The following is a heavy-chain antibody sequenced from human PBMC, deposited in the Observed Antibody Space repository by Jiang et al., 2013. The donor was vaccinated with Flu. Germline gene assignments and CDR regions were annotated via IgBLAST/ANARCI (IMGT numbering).Heavy chain of an antibody. V-gene: IGHV4-39*01. CDR3: ARRAVSAAEYYYDMDV. D-gene: IGHD6-13*01. CDR1: GGSISSSTHY. J-gene: IGHJ6*02. Sequence: GLVKPSETLSLTCTVSGGSISSSTHYWGWIRQPPGKGLEWIGSIDYSGSTYYNPSLRSRVTISVDTSKNQFSLKVSSVTAGDTAVYYCARRAVSAAEYYYDMDVWGQGTTVIVSS. CDR2: IDYSGST.